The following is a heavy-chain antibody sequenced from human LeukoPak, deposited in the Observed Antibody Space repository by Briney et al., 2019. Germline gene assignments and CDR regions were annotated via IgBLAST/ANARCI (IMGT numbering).Heavy chain of an antibody. CDR1: GGTFSSYA. CDR3: ARDNSVGDVAWWFDP. D-gene: IGHD1-26*01. V-gene: IGHV1-69*06. CDR2: IIPIFGTA. J-gene: IGHJ5*02. Sequence: SVKVSCKASGGTFSSYAISWVRQAPGQGLEWMGGIIPIFGTANYAQKFQGRVTITADKSTSTDYMELSSLRSEDTAVYYCARDNSVGDVAWWFDPWGQGTLVTVSS.